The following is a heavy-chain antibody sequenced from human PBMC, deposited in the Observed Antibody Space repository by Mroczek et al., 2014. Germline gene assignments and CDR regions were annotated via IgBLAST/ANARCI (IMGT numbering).Heavy chain of an antibody. V-gene: IGHV1-46*03. CDR1: GYTFTSYY. Sequence: QVQLVESGAEVKKPGASVKVSCKASGYTFTSYYMHWVRQAPGQGLEWMGIINPSGGSTSYAQKFQGRVTMTRDTSTSTVYMELSSLRSEDTAVYYCATRTRGGATTAPFDYVGPGNPGHRLL. D-gene: IGHD1-26*01. CDR2: INPSGGST. J-gene: IGHJ4*02. CDR3: ATRTRGGATTAPFDY.